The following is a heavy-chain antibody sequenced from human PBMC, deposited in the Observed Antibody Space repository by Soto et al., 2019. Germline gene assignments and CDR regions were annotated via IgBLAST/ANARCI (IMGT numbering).Heavy chain of an antibody. CDR3: ARGWAQVFDY. Sequence: QVQLVQSGGGVVQPGRSLRLSCAASGFTFSSYGMHWVRQAPGKGLEWVAVIWYDGSEKYYADPVKGRFTISRDNSKNTLYLQMNSLRAEDTAVYYCARGWAQVFDYWGQGTLVTVSS. D-gene: IGHD3-16*01. CDR1: GFTFSSYG. CDR2: IWYDGSEK. V-gene: IGHV3-33*01. J-gene: IGHJ4*02.